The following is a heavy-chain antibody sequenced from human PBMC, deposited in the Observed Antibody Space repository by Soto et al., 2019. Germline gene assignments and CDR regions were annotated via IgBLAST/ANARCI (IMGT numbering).Heavy chain of an antibody. CDR1: GFTFGDYA. V-gene: IGHV3-49*04. CDR2: IRSKAYGGTT. Sequence: PGGSLRLSCTASGFTFGDYAMSWVRQAPGKGLEWVGFIRSKAYGGTTEYAASVKGRFTIPRDDSKSIAYLQMNSLKTEDTAVYYCTRGLYGMDVWGQGTTVTVSS. CDR3: TRGLYGMDV. J-gene: IGHJ6*02. D-gene: IGHD3-16*01.